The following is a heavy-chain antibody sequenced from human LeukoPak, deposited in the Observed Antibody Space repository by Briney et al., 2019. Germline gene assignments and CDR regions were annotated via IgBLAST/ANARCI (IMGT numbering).Heavy chain of an antibody. CDR1: GFTFSNYA. V-gene: IGHV3-23*01. D-gene: IGHD3-9*01. J-gene: IGHJ4*02. Sequence: GGSLRLSCAASGFTFSNYAMSWVRQAPGKWLEWVSAITGSGGNTYYADSVKGRFTISRDNSKNTVFLQMNSLRAEDTVVYYCAKWGDYDVLTGYYVSDYWGQGTLVTVSS. CDR2: ITGSGGNT. CDR3: AKWGDYDVLTGYYVSDY.